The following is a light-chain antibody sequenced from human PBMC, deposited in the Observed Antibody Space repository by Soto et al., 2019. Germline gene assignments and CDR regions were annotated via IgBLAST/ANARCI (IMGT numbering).Light chain of an antibody. CDR1: QGIRND. V-gene: IGKV1-6*01. CDR3: LQDYNYPYT. CDR2: AAS. Sequence: AIQMTQSPSSLSASVGDRVTITCRASQGIRNDLGWYQQKPGKAPNLLIFAASSLQSGVPSRFSGSGSGTDFTLTISSLQPEDFATYYCLQDYNYPYTFGQGTKLEIK. J-gene: IGKJ2*01.